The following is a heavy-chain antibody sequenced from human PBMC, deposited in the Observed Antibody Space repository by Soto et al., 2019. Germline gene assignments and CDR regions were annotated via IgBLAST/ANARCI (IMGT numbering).Heavy chain of an antibody. CDR2: IYYSGTS. CDR3: ASRVEGLYSGNDRYYFDY. V-gene: IGHV4-39*01. CDR1: GGSISSGGYY. J-gene: IGHJ4*02. Sequence: SETLSLTCTVSGGSISSGGYYWSWIRQPPGKGLEWIGTIYYSGTSYHNPSLKSRVTISVDTSKNQFSLTLTSVTAADTTVYYCASRVEGLYSGNDRYYFDYWGQGSLVT. D-gene: IGHD5-12*01.